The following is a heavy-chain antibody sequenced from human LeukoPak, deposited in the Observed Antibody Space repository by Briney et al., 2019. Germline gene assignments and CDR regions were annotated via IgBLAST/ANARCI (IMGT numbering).Heavy chain of an antibody. CDR1: GYSFTSYW. CDR3: ARLPSEELWGLLQH. D-gene: IGHD5-18*01. Sequence: GESLKISCKGSGYSFTSYWIGCVRQMPRKGREWMGIIYPGDSDTRYSPSFQGQVTISADKSISTAYLQWSSLKASDTAMYYCARLPSEELWGLLQHWGQGTLVTVSS. CDR2: IYPGDSDT. J-gene: IGHJ1*01. V-gene: IGHV5-51*01.